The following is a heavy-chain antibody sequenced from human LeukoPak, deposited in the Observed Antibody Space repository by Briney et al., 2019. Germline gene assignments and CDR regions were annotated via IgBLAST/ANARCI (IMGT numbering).Heavy chain of an antibody. V-gene: IGHV3-30-3*01. D-gene: IGHD6-13*01. CDR2: ISYDGSNK. CDR1: GFTFSSYA. J-gene: IGHJ4*02. Sequence: GRSLRLPCAASGFTFSSYAMHWVRQAPGKGLEWVAVISYDGSNKYYADSVKGRFTISRDNSKNTLYLQMNSLRAEDTAVYYCARDSFKSAAGKIDYWGQGTLVTVSS. CDR3: ARDSFKSAAGKIDY.